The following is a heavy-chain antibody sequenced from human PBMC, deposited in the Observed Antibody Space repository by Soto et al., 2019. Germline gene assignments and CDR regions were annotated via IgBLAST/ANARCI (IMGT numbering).Heavy chain of an antibody. D-gene: IGHD3-16*01. CDR2: ISGYNANT. V-gene: IGHV1-18*01. CDR1: GYSFTRYG. CDR3: ARMGDVPYYYYGLDV. Sequence: QVQLVQSGAEVKKPGASVKVSCKASGYSFTRYGISWVRQAPGQGLEWMGWISGYNANTNYPENLQGRVTMTTDTSTSTAYMAVRNLRSDDTAVYYCARMGDVPYYYYGLDVWGQGTTVTVSS. J-gene: IGHJ6*02.